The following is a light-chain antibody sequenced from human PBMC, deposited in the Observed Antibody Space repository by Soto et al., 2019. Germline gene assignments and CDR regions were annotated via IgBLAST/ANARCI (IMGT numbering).Light chain of an antibody. J-gene: IGLJ1*01. V-gene: IGLV2-14*01. Sequence: QSVLTQPASVSGSPGQSITISCTGTRSDVGGYNYVSWYQQHPGKAPKLMIYEVSNLPSGVSNLFSGSKSGNTASPTISVLQPEDEADYYCSSYTSSSTPRFFGNGTKLTVL. CDR3: SSYTSSSTPRF. CDR1: RSDVGGYNY. CDR2: EVS.